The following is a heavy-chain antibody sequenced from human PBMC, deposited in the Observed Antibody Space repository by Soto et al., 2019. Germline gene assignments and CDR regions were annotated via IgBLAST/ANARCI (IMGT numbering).Heavy chain of an antibody. V-gene: IGHV1-18*01. CDR2: ISAYNGNT. CDR1: GYTFTSYG. Sequence: GASVKVSCKASGYTFTSYGISWVRQAPGQGLEWMGWISAYNGNTNYAQKLQGRVTMTTDTSTSTAYMELRSLRSDDTAVYYCARDTPLTGTTGRDYYYYGMDGWGQGTTVTVSS. D-gene: IGHD1-20*01. J-gene: IGHJ6*02. CDR3: ARDTPLTGTTGRDYYYYGMDG.